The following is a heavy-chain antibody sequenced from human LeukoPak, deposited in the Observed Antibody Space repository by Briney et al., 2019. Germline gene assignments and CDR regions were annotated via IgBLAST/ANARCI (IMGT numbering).Heavy chain of an antibody. CDR2: ISAYNGNT. CDR1: GYTFTSYG. J-gene: IGHJ4*02. D-gene: IGHD3-10*01. V-gene: IGHV1-18*01. Sequence: EASVKVSCKASGYTFTSYGISWVRQAPGQGLEWMGWISAYNGNTNYAQKLQGRVTMTTDTSTSTAYMELRSLRSDDTAVYYCARVLLWFGELDINPFDYWGQGTLVTVSS. CDR3: ARVLLWFGELDINPFDY.